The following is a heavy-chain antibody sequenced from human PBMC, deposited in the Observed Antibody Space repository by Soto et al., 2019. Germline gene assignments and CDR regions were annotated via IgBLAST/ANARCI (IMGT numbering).Heavy chain of an antibody. J-gene: IGHJ6*02. CDR1: GFTFSSYG. CDR3: AREETAWPLAYGLDD. CDR2: ISYGGHNK. V-gene: IGHV3-30*03. Sequence: AGGSLRLSCAASGFTFSSYGMHWVRQAPGKGLEWVAVISYGGHNKYYAASVKGRFTISRDNAKNSVSLQMNSLRDEDTAVYYCAREETAWPLAYGLDDWGQGTTVTVSS. D-gene: IGHD2-21*02.